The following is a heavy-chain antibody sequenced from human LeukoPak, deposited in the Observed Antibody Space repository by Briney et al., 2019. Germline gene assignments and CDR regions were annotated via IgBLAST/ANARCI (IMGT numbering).Heavy chain of an antibody. J-gene: IGHJ6*02. CDR2: FDPEDGET. D-gene: IGHD3-10*01. V-gene: IGHV1-24*01. Sequence: ASVKVSCKVSGYTLTELSMHWVRQAPGKGLEWMGGFDPEDGETIYAQKFQGRVTMTEDTSTDTAYMELSSLRSEDTAVYYCATAALRFGASRAYYYYGMDVWGQGTTVTVSS. CDR1: GYTLTELS. CDR3: ATAALRFGASRAYYYYGMDV.